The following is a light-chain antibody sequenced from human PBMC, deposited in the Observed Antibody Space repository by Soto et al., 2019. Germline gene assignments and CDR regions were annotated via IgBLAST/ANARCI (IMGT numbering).Light chain of an antibody. CDR3: QQSYSTLYT. V-gene: IGKV1-39*01. Sequence: DIQMTQSPSSLSASVGDRVTITCRASQSISSYLNWYQQKPGQAPKLLIYAASSLQSGVPSRFSGSGSGTDCTLTISSLQPEDFATYYCQQSYSTLYTFGQGTKLEIK. CDR2: AAS. J-gene: IGKJ2*01. CDR1: QSISSY.